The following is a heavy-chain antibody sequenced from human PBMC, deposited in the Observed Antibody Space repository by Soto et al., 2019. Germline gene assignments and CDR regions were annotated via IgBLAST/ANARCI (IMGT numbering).Heavy chain of an antibody. D-gene: IGHD2-15*01. CDR3: TIVVAAIYDAFDI. CDR1: GFTFSGSA. V-gene: IGHV3-73*01. J-gene: IGHJ3*02. CDR2: IRSKANSYAT. Sequence: GSLRLSCAASGFTFSGSAMHWVRQASGKGLEWVGRIRSKANSYATAYAASVKGRFTISRDDSKNTAYLQMNSLKTEDTAVYYCTIVVAAIYDAFDIWGQGTMVTVSS.